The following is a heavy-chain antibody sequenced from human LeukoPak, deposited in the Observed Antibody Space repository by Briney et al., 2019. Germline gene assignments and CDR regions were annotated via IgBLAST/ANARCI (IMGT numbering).Heavy chain of an antibody. Sequence: PGGSLRLSCAASGFTFSSYAMSWVRQAPGKGLEWVSAISGSGGSTYYADSVKGRFTISRDNSKNTLYLQMNSLRAEDTAVHYCAKADSSSWRLRYYFDYWGQATLLTVSS. J-gene: IGHJ4*02. D-gene: IGHD6-13*01. CDR2: ISGSGGST. CDR1: GFTFSSYA. V-gene: IGHV3-23*01. CDR3: AKADSSSWRLRYYFDY.